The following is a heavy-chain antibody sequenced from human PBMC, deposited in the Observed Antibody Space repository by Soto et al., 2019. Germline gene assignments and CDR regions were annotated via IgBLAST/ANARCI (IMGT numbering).Heavy chain of an antibody. CDR2: IKSETDGGTT. J-gene: IGHJ1*01. D-gene: IGHD4-17*01. Sequence: PXVALRLSCAACCFTFNHACMSGVRRAPGKGLEWVGRIKSETDGGTTDYAAPVKGRFTISRDDSKNTLSLQMNSLKTEDTAVHYCTKARATYGVEYFQQWAQRTLVTVSS. V-gene: IGHV3-15*01. CDR3: TKARATYGVEYFQQ. CDR1: CFTFNHAC.